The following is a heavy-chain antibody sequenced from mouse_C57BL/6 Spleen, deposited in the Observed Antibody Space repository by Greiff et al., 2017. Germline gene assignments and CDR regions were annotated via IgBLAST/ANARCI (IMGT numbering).Heavy chain of an antibody. J-gene: IGHJ3*01. CDR1: GFSLTSYG. D-gene: IGHD2-3*01. CDR3: ARNEGGYDGYCLAWFAY. CDR2: IWSGGST. Sequence: VQLQQSGPGLVQPSQSLSITCTVSGFSLTSYGVHWVRQSPGKGLEWLGVIWSGGSTDYNAAFISRLSISKDNSTSQVFFKLNSLQADDTAIYYCARNEGGYDGYCLAWFAYWGQGTLVTVSA. V-gene: IGHV2-2*01.